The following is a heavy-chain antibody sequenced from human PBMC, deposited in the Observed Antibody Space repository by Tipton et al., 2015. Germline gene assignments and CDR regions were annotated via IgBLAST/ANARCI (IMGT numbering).Heavy chain of an antibody. J-gene: IGHJ6*02. D-gene: IGHD3-3*01. V-gene: IGHV1-69*01. CDR2: IIPIFDTA. CDR3: AKDSGKDYDFWKSYGMDV. CDR1: GVTFRNYV. Sequence: QLVQSGPEVKKPGSSVKVSCKASGVTFRNYVFAWVRQAPGQRPEWMGGIIPIFDTANYAQKFQDKVTITADESTSTAYMELNSLRFEDTAVYYCAKDSGKDYDFWKSYGMDVWGQGTTVTVSS.